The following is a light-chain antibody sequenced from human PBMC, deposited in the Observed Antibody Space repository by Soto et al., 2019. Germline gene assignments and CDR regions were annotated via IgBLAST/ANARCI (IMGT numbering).Light chain of an antibody. CDR2: RAS. V-gene: IGKV3-20*01. CDR3: HQHGTAPRT. Sequence: IVLHKSPGTLSLSLGERAPLPCSRASSFVRYLAGYQQQPGQAPRLLIYRASTRATGIPDRFSGSGSGTDFTLTISRLVPSDDVGVYCHQHGTAPRTFGQGTKVDIK. CDR1: ASSFVRY. J-gene: IGKJ1*01.